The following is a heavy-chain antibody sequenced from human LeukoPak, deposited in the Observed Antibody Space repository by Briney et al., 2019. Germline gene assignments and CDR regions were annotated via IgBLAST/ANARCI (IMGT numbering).Heavy chain of an antibody. D-gene: IGHD6-6*01. CDR2: ISGRRDST. Sequence: GGSLRLSCAASGFTFSSYGMSWVRQAPGKGLEWVSTISGRRDSTSYADSVKGRFTISRDNSKNTLYLQMNSLRAEDTAVYYCARDLGSIAARGVSVWGQGTLVTVSS. CDR3: ARDLGSIAARGVSV. J-gene: IGHJ4*02. CDR1: GFTFSSYG. V-gene: IGHV3-23*01.